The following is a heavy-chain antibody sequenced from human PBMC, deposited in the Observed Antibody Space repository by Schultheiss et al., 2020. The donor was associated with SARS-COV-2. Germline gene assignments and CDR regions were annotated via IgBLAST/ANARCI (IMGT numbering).Heavy chain of an antibody. CDR1: GGSISSSSYY. V-gene: IGHV4-39*01. Sequence: SETLSLTCTVSGGSISSSSYYWGWIRQPPGKGLEWIGSIYYSGSTYYNPSLKSRVTISVDTSKNQFSLKLSSVTAADTAVYYCVRRVGATMIDYWGQGTLVTVSS. CDR3: VRRVGATMIDY. J-gene: IGHJ4*02. CDR2: IYYSGST. D-gene: IGHD1-26*01.